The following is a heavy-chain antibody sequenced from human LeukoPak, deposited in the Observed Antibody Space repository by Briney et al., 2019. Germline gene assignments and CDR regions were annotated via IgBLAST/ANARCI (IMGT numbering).Heavy chain of an antibody. CDR3: ARDRLTPPDNSGYYYVEPYFDY. Sequence: ASVKVSCKASGYTFTSYGISWVRQAPGQGLEWMGWISAYNGNTNYAQKLQGRVTMTADTSTSTAYMELRSLRSDDTAVYYCARDRLTPPDNSGYYYVEPYFDYWGQGTLVTVSS. V-gene: IGHV1-18*01. J-gene: IGHJ4*02. D-gene: IGHD3-22*01. CDR2: ISAYNGNT. CDR1: GYTFTSYG.